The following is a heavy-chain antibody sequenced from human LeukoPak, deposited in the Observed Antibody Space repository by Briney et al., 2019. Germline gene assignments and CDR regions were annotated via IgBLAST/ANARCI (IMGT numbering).Heavy chain of an antibody. V-gene: IGHV3-21*04. CDR1: GFTFSSFS. J-gene: IGHJ4*02. D-gene: IGHD6-13*01. Sequence: GGSLRLSCAASGFTFSSFSMDWVRQAPGKGLEWVSSITSSGSYMYYADSVKGRFTISRDNAKNSLYLQMNSLRAEDTALYYCAKDTGGDSSSWYSHFDFWSQGTLVTVSS. CDR2: ITSSGSYM. CDR3: AKDTGGDSSSWYSHFDF.